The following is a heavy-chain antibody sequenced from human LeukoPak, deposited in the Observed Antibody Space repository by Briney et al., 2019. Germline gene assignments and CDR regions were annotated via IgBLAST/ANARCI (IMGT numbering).Heavy chain of an antibody. J-gene: IGHJ4*02. V-gene: IGHV3-33*01. Sequence: GGFLRLSCAASGITFSSYGMHWVRQAPRKGLEWVAVNWSDRSNKNYADSVKGRFTISRDNSKNTLYLQMNSLRVEDTAMYYCATDIGSAPFDYWGQGTLVTVSS. CDR3: ATDIGSAPFDY. CDR1: GITFSSYG. CDR2: NWSDRSNK. D-gene: IGHD3-10*01.